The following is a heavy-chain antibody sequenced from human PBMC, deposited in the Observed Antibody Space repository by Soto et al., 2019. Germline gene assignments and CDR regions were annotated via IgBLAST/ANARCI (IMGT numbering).Heavy chain of an antibody. V-gene: IGHV1-8*01. CDR2: VNPNSGNR. Sequence: QVQLVQSGAEVKKPGASVKVSCKASGYTFTNSDINWVRQATRQGLEWVGWVNPNSGNRGYALKFQGRVTMTTDTSISTAYMDLSSLRSEDTAVYYCARGRYSGYEYLDSWGQGTLVIVSS. CDR3: ARGRYSGYEYLDS. CDR1: GYTFTNSD. D-gene: IGHD5-12*01. J-gene: IGHJ4*02.